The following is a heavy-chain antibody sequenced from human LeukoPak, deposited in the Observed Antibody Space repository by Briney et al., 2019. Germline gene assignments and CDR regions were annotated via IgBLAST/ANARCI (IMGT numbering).Heavy chain of an antibody. J-gene: IGHJ4*02. V-gene: IGHV3-23*01. CDR3: AKDAVAPGSGGDYFDY. Sequence: GRSLRLSCAASGFTFDDYAMHWVRQAPGKGLEWVSVITGNDGSTYYADSVKGRFTISRDNSKNTLSLQMDSLRAEDTAVYYCAKDAVAPGSGGDYFDYWGQGTLVTVSS. CDR2: ITGNDGST. D-gene: IGHD3-10*01. CDR1: GFTFDDYA.